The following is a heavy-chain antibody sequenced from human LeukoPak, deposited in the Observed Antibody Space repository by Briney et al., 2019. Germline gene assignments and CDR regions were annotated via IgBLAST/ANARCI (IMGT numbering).Heavy chain of an antibody. CDR3: ARAWQEWHYYDSSGYYYLNWFDP. Sequence: GGSLRLSCAASGFTFSSYEMNWVRQAPGKGLEWAANIKQDGSEKYYVDSVKGRFTISRDNAKNSLYLQMNSLRAEDTAVYYCARAWQEWHYYDSSGYYYLNWFDPWGQGTLVTVSS. J-gene: IGHJ5*02. CDR1: GFTFSSYE. V-gene: IGHV3-7*01. D-gene: IGHD3-22*01. CDR2: IKQDGSEK.